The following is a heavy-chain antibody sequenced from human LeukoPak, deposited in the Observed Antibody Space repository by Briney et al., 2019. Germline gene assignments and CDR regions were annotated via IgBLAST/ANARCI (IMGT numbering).Heavy chain of an antibody. CDR2: INHSGST. D-gene: IGHD3-10*01. Sequence: SETLSLTCAVYGGSFSGYYGSWIRQPPGKGLEWIGEINHSGSTNYNPSLKSRVTISVDTSKNQFSLKLSSVTAADTAVYYCARSRPIYGSGSYHKRNWFDPWGQGTLVTVSS. CDR3: ARSRPIYGSGSYHKRNWFDP. CDR1: GGSFSGYY. J-gene: IGHJ5*02. V-gene: IGHV4-34*01.